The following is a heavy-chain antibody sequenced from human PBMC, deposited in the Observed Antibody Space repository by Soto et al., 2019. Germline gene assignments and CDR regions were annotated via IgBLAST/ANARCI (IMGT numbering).Heavy chain of an antibody. D-gene: IGHD3-3*01. V-gene: IGHV4-39*01. CDR2: IYYSGST. CDR3: ASINFWSGYYTTGFDY. CDR1: GGSISSSSYY. J-gene: IGHJ4*02. Sequence: PSETLSLTCTVSGGSISSSSYYWGWIRQPPGKGPEWIGSIYYSGSTYYNPSLKSRVTISVDTSKNQFSLKLSSVTAADTAVYYCASINFWSGYYTTGFDYWGQGTLVTVSS.